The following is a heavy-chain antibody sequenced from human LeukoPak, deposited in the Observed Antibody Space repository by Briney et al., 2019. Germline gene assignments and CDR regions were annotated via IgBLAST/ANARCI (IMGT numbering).Heavy chain of an antibody. D-gene: IGHD1-26*01. Sequence: GGSLRLSCAASGFTVSSNYMSWVRQAPGKGLEWVSVIYSGGSTYYADSVKGRFTISRDNSKNTLYLQMNSLRAEDTAVCYCARYIVGATKYYFDYWGQGTLVTVSS. J-gene: IGHJ4*02. CDR3: ARYIVGATKYYFDY. CDR2: IYSGGST. CDR1: GFTVSSNY. V-gene: IGHV3-53*01.